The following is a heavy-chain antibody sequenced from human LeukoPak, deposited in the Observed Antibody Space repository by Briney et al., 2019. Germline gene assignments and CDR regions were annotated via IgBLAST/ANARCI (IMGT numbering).Heavy chain of an antibody. CDR1: GFTFSSSA. V-gene: IGHV3-72*01. Sequence: PGGSLRLSCAASGFTFSSSAMSWVRQAPGKGLEWVGRIRNKANSYTTEYAASVKGRFTVSRDNSKNSLYLQMNSLKTEDTAVYYCVGGAVYYFDCWGQGTLVTVSS. J-gene: IGHJ4*02. CDR3: VGGAVYYFDC. CDR2: IRNKANSYTT.